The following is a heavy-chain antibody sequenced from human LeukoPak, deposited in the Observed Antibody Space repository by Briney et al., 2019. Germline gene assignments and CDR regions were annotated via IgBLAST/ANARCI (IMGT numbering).Heavy chain of an antibody. CDR1: GFAFSSYG. D-gene: IGHD4-17*01. Sequence: GGSLRLSCAASGFAFSSYGMHWVRQAPGKGLEWVAVISYDGSNKYYADSVKGRFTISRDNSKNTLYLQMNSLRAEDTAVYYCAKLPTVTKNYFDYWGQGTLVTVSS. J-gene: IGHJ4*02. CDR3: AKLPTVTKNYFDY. CDR2: ISYDGSNK. V-gene: IGHV3-30*18.